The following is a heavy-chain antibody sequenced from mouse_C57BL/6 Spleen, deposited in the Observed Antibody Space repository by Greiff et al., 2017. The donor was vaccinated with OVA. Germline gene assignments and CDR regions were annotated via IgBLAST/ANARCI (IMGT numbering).Heavy chain of an antibody. CDR3: ARCDYDPYYYAMDY. CDR2: IYPGDGDT. CDR1: GYAFSSYW. V-gene: IGHV1-80*01. J-gene: IGHJ4*01. Sequence: QSGAELVKPGASVKISCKASGYAFSSYWMNWVKQRPGKGLEWIGQIYPGDGDTNYNGKFKGKATLTVDKSSSTAYMQLRSLTSEDSAVYYCARCDYDPYYYAMDYWGQGTSVTVSS. D-gene: IGHD2-4*01.